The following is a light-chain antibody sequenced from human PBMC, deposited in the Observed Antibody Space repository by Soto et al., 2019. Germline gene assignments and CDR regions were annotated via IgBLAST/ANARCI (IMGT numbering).Light chain of an antibody. CDR3: SSYITSSTLV. CDR1: SSDVGTYKY. CDR2: DVS. Sequence: QSVLTQPASVSASPGQSITISCTGTSSDVGTYKYVPWYQHHPGKAPKLMIYDVSNRPSGVSNRFSGSKSGNTASLIISGLQTEDEADYYCSSYITSSTLVFGGGTKLTVL. J-gene: IGLJ2*01. V-gene: IGLV2-14*03.